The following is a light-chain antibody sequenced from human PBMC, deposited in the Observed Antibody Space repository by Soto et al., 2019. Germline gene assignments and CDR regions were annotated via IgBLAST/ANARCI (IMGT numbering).Light chain of an antibody. V-gene: IGKV1-39*01. CDR1: QSISSY. Sequence: DIQMTQSPSSLSASVGDRVTITCRASQSISSYLNWYQQKPGKAPKPLIYAASSLQSGVPSRFSDSGSGTDFTLTISSLQPEDFATYYCQQSYSTPPWTFGQGTQVEIK. J-gene: IGKJ1*01. CDR2: AAS. CDR3: QQSYSTPPWT.